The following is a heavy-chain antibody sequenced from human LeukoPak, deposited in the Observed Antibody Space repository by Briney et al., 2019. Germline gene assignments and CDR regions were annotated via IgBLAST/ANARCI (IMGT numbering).Heavy chain of an antibody. CDR2: IKQDGSEK. CDR3: ARVRCSSTSCYGLDY. J-gene: IGHJ4*02. D-gene: IGHD2-2*01. CDR1: GFSFSNYW. Sequence: GGSLRLSCAASGFSFSNYWMSWVRQAPGKGLERVANIKQDGSEKYYVDSVKGRFTISRDNAKNSLYLQMNSLRAEDTAVYYCARVRCSSTSCYGLDYWGQGTLVTVSS. V-gene: IGHV3-7*04.